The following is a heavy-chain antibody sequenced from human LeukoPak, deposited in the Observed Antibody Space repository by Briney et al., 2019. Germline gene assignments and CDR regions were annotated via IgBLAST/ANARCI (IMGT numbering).Heavy chain of an antibody. V-gene: IGHV3-23*01. Sequence: PGGSLRLSCAASGFTFSTYAMSWVRQAPGKGLEWVSAISSSGDKTYYADSVKGRFTVSRDSSKNTLYLQMSSLSAEDTAVYYCAKGGSDYGNYGYSLDYWGQGTLVTVSS. CDR1: GFTFSTYA. CDR3: AKGGSDYGNYGYSLDY. CDR2: ISSSGDKT. J-gene: IGHJ4*02. D-gene: IGHD4-11*01.